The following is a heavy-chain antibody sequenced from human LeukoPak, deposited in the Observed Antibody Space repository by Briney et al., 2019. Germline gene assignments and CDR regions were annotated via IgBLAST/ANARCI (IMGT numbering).Heavy chain of an antibody. V-gene: IGHV1-69*13. D-gene: IGHD3-22*01. CDR2: IIPIFGTA. CDR1: GGTFSSYA. CDR3: ATIYDSSGLNYYYGMDV. Sequence: SVKVSCKASGGTFSSYAISWVRQAPGQGLDWMGGIIPIFGTANYAQKFQGRVTITADESTSTAYMELSSLRSEDTAVYYCATIYDSSGLNYYYGMDVWGQGTTVTVSS. J-gene: IGHJ6*02.